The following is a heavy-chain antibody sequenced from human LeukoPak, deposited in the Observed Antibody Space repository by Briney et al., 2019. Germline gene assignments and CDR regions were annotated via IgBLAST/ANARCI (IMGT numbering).Heavy chain of an antibody. V-gene: IGHV1-8*03. CDR1: GYSFTNYD. CDR3: ARERLGDYQFDY. J-gene: IGHJ4*02. D-gene: IGHD4-17*01. CDR2: MNPKSGDT. Sequence: GASVKVSCKASGYSFTNYDINWVRQATGQGLEWMGWMNPKSGDTGYSQKFQGRVFITRDTSINTAYMELSSLGSDDTAVYYCARERLGDYQFDYWGQGTLVTVSS.